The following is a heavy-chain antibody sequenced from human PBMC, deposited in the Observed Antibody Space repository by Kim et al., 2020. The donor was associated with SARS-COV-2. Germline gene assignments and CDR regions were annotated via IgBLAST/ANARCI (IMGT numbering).Heavy chain of an antibody. V-gene: IGHV3-15*01. D-gene: IGHD1-26*01. CDR2: GGTT. Sequence: GGTTDYAAPVKGRFTIARDDSKNTLYLQMNSLKTEDTAVYYCTTDVISGNSGQGTLVTVSS. CDR3: TTDVISGN. J-gene: IGHJ4*02.